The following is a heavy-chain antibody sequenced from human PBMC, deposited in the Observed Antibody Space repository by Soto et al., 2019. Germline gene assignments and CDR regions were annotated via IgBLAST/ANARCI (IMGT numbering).Heavy chain of an antibody. CDR2: ISDSGGST. Sequence: EVQLLESGGGLVRRGGSVRLSCAASGFTFSSYAMSWVRQAPGQGLEWVSAISDSGGSTYYGDSVKGRFTISRDNSQNTLYLQMNSLRAEDTAVYYCAKPDDSSGYYYGGSAFDIWGQGTMVTVSS. J-gene: IGHJ3*02. CDR1: GFTFSSYA. CDR3: AKPDDSSGYYYGGSAFDI. V-gene: IGHV3-23*01. D-gene: IGHD3-22*01.